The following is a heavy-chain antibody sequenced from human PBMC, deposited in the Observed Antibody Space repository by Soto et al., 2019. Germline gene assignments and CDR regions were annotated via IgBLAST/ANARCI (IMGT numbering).Heavy chain of an antibody. CDR1: GYTFTGYY. CDR3: ARDKGGYYYGMDV. CDR2: INPNSGGT. Sequence: ASVKVSCKASGYTFTGYYMHWVRQAPGQGLEWMGWINPNSGGTNYAQKFQGRVTMTRDTSISTAYTELSRLRSDDTAVYYCARDKGGYYYGMDVWGQGTTVTVSS. V-gene: IGHV1-2*02. J-gene: IGHJ6*02.